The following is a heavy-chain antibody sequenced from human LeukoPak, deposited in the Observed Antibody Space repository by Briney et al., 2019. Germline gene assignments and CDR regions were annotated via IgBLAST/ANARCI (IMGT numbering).Heavy chain of an antibody. CDR3: ARHEAEMATILGNY. CDR2: IHHSGST. Sequence: SETLSLTCAVSGYSISSGFYWGWIRQPPGKGLEWVGSIHHSGSTFYNPSLKSRVTISVDTSKNQFSLRLSSMPAADTAVYYCARHEAEMATILGNYWGQGTLVTVSS. D-gene: IGHD5-24*01. J-gene: IGHJ4*02. CDR1: GYSISSGFY. V-gene: IGHV4-38-2*01.